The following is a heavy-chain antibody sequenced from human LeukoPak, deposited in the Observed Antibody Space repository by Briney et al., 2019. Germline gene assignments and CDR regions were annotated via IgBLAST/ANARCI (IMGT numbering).Heavy chain of an antibody. CDR2: ISSSSSTI. CDR3: ARDRTTVTTDPFDY. Sequence: GGSLRLSCAASGFTFSSYSMTWVRQAPGKGLEWVSYISSSSSTIYYADSVKGRFTISRDNAKNSLYLQMNSLRAEDTAVYYCARDRTTVTTDPFDYWGQRTLVTVSS. D-gene: IGHD4-11*01. J-gene: IGHJ4*02. V-gene: IGHV3-48*01. CDR1: GFTFSSYS.